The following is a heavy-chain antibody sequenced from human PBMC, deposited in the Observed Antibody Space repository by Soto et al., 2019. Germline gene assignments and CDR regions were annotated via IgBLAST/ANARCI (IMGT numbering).Heavy chain of an antibody. CDR2: ISGSGGST. Sequence: PGGSLRLSCAASEFTFSNYAMHWVRQAPGKGLEWVSAISGSGGSTYYADSVKGRFTISRDNSKNTLYLQMNSLRAEDTAVYYCAKVFIAVAAAGDFDYWGQGTLVTVSS. D-gene: IGHD6-19*01. CDR1: EFTFSNYA. V-gene: IGHV3-23*01. J-gene: IGHJ4*02. CDR3: AKVFIAVAAAGDFDY.